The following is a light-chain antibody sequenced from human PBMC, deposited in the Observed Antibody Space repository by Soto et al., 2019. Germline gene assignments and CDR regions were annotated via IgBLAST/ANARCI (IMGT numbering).Light chain of an antibody. J-gene: IGKJ1*01. CDR3: QQYGSSPCT. CDR2: GAS. Sequence: DIVLTQSPGTLSLSPEERATLSCRASQSVSSSYLAWYQQKPGQAPRLLIYGASSRATGIPDRFSGSGSGTDFNLTISRLEPEDFAVYYCQQYGSSPCTFGQGTKVDIK. CDR1: QSVSSSY. V-gene: IGKV3-20*01.